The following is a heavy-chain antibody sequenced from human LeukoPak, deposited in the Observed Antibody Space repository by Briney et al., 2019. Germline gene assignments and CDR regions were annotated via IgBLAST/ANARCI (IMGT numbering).Heavy chain of an antibody. CDR2: IYYSGST. CDR1: GGSISGYY. V-gene: IGHV4-59*12. J-gene: IGHJ4*02. Sequence: PSETLSLTCTVSGGSISGYYWSWLRQPPGKGLEWIGYIYYSGSTNYNPSLKSRVTISVDTAKNQFSLILASVTAADTAVYYCARDPSFVSGYFDYWGQGSLVTVSS. D-gene: IGHD5/OR15-5a*01. CDR3: ARDPSFVSGYFDY.